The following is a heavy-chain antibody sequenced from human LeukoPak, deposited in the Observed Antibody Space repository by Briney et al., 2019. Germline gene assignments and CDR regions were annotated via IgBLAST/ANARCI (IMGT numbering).Heavy chain of an antibody. V-gene: IGHV4-34*01. Sequence: SETLSLSCAVDGGSFSGYYWSLIRQPPGKGLGLIGEITHSGSTNYNPSLKSRVTISVDTSKNQFSLKLSSVTAADTAVYYCARKLGYYYDSTFDYWGQGTLVTVSS. D-gene: IGHD3-22*01. CDR2: ITHSGST. J-gene: IGHJ4*02. CDR3: ARKLGYYYDSTFDY. CDR1: GGSFSGYY.